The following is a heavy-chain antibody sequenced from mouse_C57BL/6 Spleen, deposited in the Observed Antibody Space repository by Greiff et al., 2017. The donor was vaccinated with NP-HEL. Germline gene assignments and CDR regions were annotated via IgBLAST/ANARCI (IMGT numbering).Heavy chain of an antibody. V-gene: IGHV1-52*01. D-gene: IGHD3-2*02. Sequence: QVQLQQPGAELVRPGSSVKLSCKASGYTFTSYWMHWVKQRPIQGLEWIGNIDPSDSETHYNQKFKDKATLTVDKSSSTAYMQLSSLTSEDSAVYYCANTAQATFWFAYWGQGTLVTVSA. CDR3: ANTAQATFWFAY. CDR1: GYTFTSYW. CDR2: IDPSDSET. J-gene: IGHJ3*01.